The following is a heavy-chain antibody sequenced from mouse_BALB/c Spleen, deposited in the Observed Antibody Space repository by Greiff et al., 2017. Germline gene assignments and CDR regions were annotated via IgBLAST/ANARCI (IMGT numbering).Heavy chain of an antibody. Sequence: VQLQQSGTVLARPGASVKMSCKASGYTFTSYWMHWVKQRPGQGLEWIGAIYPGNSDTSYNQKFKGKAKLTAVTSTSTAYMELSSLTNEDSAVYYCTRGVKVRSYYAMDYWGQGTSVTVSS. J-gene: IGHJ4*01. CDR1: GYTFTSYW. D-gene: IGHD2-13*01. V-gene: IGHV1-5*01. CDR2: IYPGNSDT. CDR3: TRGVKVRSYYAMDY.